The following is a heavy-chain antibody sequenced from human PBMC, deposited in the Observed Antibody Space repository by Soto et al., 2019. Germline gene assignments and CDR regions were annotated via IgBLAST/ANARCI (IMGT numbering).Heavy chain of an antibody. J-gene: IGHJ6*02. CDR3: ARGTTTSAFSAMDV. CDR1: GFTFSYHA. CDR2: ISYDGDNK. D-gene: IGHD1-1*01. V-gene: IGHV3-30-3*01. Sequence: QVQLVESGGGVVQPGRSLRLSCAASGFTFSYHALNWVRQAPGKGLEWVAVISYDGDNKYIAESVKGRFNISRDNSKNTVSLQMNSLRAEDTAMYICARGTTTSAFSAMDVWGQGTTVTVSS.